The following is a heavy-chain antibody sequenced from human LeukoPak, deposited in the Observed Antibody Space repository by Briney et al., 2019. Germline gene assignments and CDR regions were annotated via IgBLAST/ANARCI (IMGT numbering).Heavy chain of an antibody. Sequence: ASVKVSCKASEGTFSSYAISWVRQAPGQGLEWMGGIIPIFGTANYAQKFQGRVTITADESTSIAYMELSSLRSEDTAVYYCARSPMGSGSANWFDPWGQGTLVTVSS. V-gene: IGHV1-69*01. D-gene: IGHD3-10*01. CDR2: IIPIFGTA. CDR3: ARSPMGSGSANWFDP. J-gene: IGHJ5*02. CDR1: EGTFSSYA.